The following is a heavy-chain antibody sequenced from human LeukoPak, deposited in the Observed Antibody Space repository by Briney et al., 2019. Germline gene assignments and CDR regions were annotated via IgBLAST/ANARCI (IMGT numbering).Heavy chain of an antibody. J-gene: IGHJ4*02. D-gene: IGHD3-10*01. CDR3: LWVRKMVGGFDT. CDR1: GFLFTDAW. Sequence: GGSLRLSCAGSGFLFTDAWMRWVRQAPGQVLESLCLIKSQAVGETTDYAAPVKGRFTISRDDSKKTLFPQMNSLQTDGTALYYCLWVRKMVGGFDTWGQGTLVTVSS. CDR2: IKSQAVGETT. V-gene: IGHV3-15*01.